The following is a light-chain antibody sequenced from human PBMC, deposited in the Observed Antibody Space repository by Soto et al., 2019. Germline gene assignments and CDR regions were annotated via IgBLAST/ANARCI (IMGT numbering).Light chain of an antibody. CDR1: QSISDS. J-gene: IGKJ3*01. CDR3: HHRINWRFT. Sequence: PGDRATLSCRASQSISDSLAWFQQRPGQSPRLVIFDASNRATGIPPRFSGSGSGTDFTLTISSLEPEDFAVYYCHHRINWRFTFGPGTKVDIK. CDR2: DAS. V-gene: IGKV3-11*01.